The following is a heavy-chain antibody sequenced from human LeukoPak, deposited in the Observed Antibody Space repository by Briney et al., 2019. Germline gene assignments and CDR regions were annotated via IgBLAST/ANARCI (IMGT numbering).Heavy chain of an antibody. D-gene: IGHD3-16*01. J-gene: IGHJ2*01. Sequence: GGSLRLSCAASGFTFSSYSMSWVRQAPGKGLEWVSVIYSGGSTYYADSVKGRFTISRDNSKNTLYLQMNSLRAEDTAVYYCARDGGWGYFDLWGRGTLVIVSS. CDR2: IYSGGST. CDR3: ARDGGWGYFDL. CDR1: GFTFSSYS. V-gene: IGHV3-66*01.